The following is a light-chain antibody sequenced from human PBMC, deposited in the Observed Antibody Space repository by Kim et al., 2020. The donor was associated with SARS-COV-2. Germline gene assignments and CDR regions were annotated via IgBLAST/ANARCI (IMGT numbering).Light chain of an antibody. V-gene: IGKV1-8*01. Sequence: AIRITQSPSSLSASTGDRVTITCRASQGISSYLAWYQQKPGKAPKLLIYAASTLQSGVPSRFSGSGSGTDFTLTISCLQSEDFATYYCQQYYSYLRTFGQRTKVDIK. CDR1: QGISSY. CDR3: QQYYSYLRT. CDR2: AAS. J-gene: IGKJ1*01.